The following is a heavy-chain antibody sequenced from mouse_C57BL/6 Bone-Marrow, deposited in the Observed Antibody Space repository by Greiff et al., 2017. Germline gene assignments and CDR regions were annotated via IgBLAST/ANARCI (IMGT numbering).Heavy chain of an antibody. CDR3: ARICDSNYCCDFDF. CDR2: IDPSASDT. Sequence: QVQLQQPGAELVMPGASVKLSCKASGYTFTSSWMPWVKQRPGQGLEWIGKIDPSASDTNYNQKFKGKATLTVDKSSSPAYMQLSSLTSAASAVYDGARICDSNYCCDFDFWGTGTTVTVSS. D-gene: IGHD2-5*01. J-gene: IGHJ1*03. V-gene: IGHV1-69*01. CDR1: GYTFTSSW.